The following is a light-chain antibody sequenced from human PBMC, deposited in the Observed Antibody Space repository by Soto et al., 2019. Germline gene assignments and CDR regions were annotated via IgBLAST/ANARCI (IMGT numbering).Light chain of an antibody. Sequence: EIVLTQSPGTLSLSPGERATLSCRASQSVSTRSLAWYQQKPGQAPRLLISGASSRAADIPDRFSGIGSGTDFTLTINRLEPEDFAVYYCQQYDSSPWTFGQGTKVE. CDR1: QSVSTRS. CDR3: QQYDSSPWT. J-gene: IGKJ1*01. V-gene: IGKV3-20*01. CDR2: GAS.